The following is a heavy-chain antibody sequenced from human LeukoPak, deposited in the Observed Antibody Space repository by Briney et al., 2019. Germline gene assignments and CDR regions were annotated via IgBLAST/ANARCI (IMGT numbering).Heavy chain of an antibody. CDR1: GGSISSSSYY. D-gene: IGHD5-12*01. Sequence: SETLSLTCSVSGGSISSSSYYWGWIRQPPGKGLEWIGSIYYSGSTYYNPSLKSRVTISVDTSKNQFSLKLTSVTAADTAVYYCARDRGDGYDYFWDYWGQGTLVTVSS. CDR2: IYYSGST. V-gene: IGHV4-39*07. CDR3: ARDRGDGYDYFWDY. J-gene: IGHJ4*02.